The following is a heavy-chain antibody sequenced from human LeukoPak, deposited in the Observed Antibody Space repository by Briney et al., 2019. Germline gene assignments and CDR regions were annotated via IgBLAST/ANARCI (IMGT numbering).Heavy chain of an antibody. CDR3: ARDFVEGYSSGWSL. D-gene: IGHD6-19*01. CDR1: GGTFSSYA. J-gene: IGHJ2*01. CDR2: IIPILGIA. V-gene: IGHV1-69*04. Sequence: SVTVSCKASGGTFSSYAISWVRQAPGQGLEWMGRIIPILGIANYAQKFQGRVTITADKSTSTAYMELSSLRSEDTAVYYCARDFVEGYSSGWSLWGRGTLVTVSS.